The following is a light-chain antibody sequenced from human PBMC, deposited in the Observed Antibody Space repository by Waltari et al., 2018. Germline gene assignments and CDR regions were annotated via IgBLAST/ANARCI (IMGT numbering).Light chain of an antibody. Sequence: EIVLTQSPGTLSLSPGERATLSCRTSQSVGRTLAWYQQKPGHAPRLLIYGASIRATGIPDRFSGSWSGTDFSLTISRLEPEDFAVYYCQHYVRLPVTFGQGTKVEIK. CDR1: QSVGRT. CDR2: GAS. J-gene: IGKJ1*01. V-gene: IGKV3-20*01. CDR3: QHYVRLPVT.